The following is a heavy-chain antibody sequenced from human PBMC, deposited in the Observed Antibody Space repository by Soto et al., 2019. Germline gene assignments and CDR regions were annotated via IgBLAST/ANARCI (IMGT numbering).Heavy chain of an antibody. J-gene: IGHJ4*02. CDR3: ARESEAYCGGDCYSRYFDY. V-gene: IGHV1-69*06. D-gene: IGHD2-21*02. CDR2: IIPIFGTA. Sequence: SVKVSCKASGGTFSSYAISWVRQAPGQGLEWMGGIIPIFGTANYARKFQGRVTITADKSTSTAYMELSSLRSEDTAVYYCARESEAYCGGDCYSRYFDYWGQGTLVTVSS. CDR1: GGTFSSYA.